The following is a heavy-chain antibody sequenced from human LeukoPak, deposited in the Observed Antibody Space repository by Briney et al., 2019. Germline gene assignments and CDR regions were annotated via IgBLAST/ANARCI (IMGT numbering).Heavy chain of an antibody. CDR3: AKTDYGHYSGFEV. CDR2: MYLSGTT. D-gene: IGHD4-17*01. J-gene: IGHJ3*01. V-gene: IGHV4-38-2*01. CDR1: TYSISSGYS. Sequence: SETLSLTCVVSTYSISSGYSWGWIRQPPGKGLEWIGSMYLSGTTYYNPSLKSRVTISVDKSENQFSLKVNFVTATDTAVYFCAKTDYGHYSGFEVWGQGIMVTVSS.